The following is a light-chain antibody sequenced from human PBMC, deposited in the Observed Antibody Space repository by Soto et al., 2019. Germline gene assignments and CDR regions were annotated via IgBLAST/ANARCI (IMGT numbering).Light chain of an antibody. J-gene: IGLJ2*01. CDR2: DNN. Sequence: QSVLTQPPSVSAAPGQTVTISCSGSSSNIGSDSVSWYQHLPGTAPKLLIFDNNKRPSGIPDRFSGSKSGTSATLGITGLRTGDEADYYCGTWDSSLSVVVFGGGTKLTVL. V-gene: IGLV1-51*01. CDR3: GTWDSSLSVVV. CDR1: SSNIGSDS.